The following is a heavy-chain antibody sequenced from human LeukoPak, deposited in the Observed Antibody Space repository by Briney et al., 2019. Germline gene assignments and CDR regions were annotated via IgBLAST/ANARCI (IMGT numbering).Heavy chain of an antibody. J-gene: IGHJ5*02. CDR1: GFNFGTYA. D-gene: IGHD3-10*01. CDR2: ISNTGRDT. V-gene: IGHV3-64D*06. CDR3: AKDRSGSFPNWFDP. Sequence: GGSLRLSCLASGFNFGTYAMHWVRQAPGKGLEYVSAISNTGRDTYYAGSVKARFIISRDNSKNTLYLQMGSLRAEDTAVYYCAKDRSGSFPNWFDPWGQGTLVTVSS.